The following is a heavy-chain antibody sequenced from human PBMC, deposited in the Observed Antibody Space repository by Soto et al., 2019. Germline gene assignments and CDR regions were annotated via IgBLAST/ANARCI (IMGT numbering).Heavy chain of an antibody. J-gene: IGHJ6*02. CDR3: ARAAGIMTRGFHGMDV. D-gene: IGHD3-10*01. CDR1: GFAFSSYE. Sequence: LRLSCAASGFAFSSYEMNWVRQSPGKGLEWLSYISSTASTIHYADSVKGRFTISRDNANNSVYLQMNSLTADDSAVYYCARAAGIMTRGFHGMDVWGQGTTVTVSS. V-gene: IGHV3-48*03. CDR2: ISSTASTI.